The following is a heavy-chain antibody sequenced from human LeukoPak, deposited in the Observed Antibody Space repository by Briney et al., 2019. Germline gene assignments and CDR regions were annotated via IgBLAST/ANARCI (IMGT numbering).Heavy chain of an antibody. Sequence: GESLKIFCKGSGYSFTSYWIGWVRQIPGKGLEWMGVIYPGDSDTRYSPSFQGQVTISADKSISTAYLQWSSLKASDTAMYYCARGYCSSTSCYQFDYWGQGTLVTVSS. CDR3: ARGYCSSTSCYQFDY. J-gene: IGHJ4*02. D-gene: IGHD2-2*01. CDR1: GYSFTSYW. CDR2: IYPGDSDT. V-gene: IGHV5-51*01.